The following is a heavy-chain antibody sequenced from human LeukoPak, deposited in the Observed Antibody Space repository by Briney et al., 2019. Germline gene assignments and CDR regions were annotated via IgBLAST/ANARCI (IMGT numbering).Heavy chain of an antibody. D-gene: IGHD1-20*01. CDR1: EFTVSSTY. V-gene: IGHV3-53*01. J-gene: IGHJ6*02. CDR2: MYSFGNT. CDR3: ARGKPVTGTPDYYSYGMDV. Sequence: PGGSLRLSCAVSEFTVSSTYMSWVRQAPGKGLEWVSLMYSFGNTYYADSVEGRFTISRDNSENTLYLQMNSLRAEDTALYYCARGKPVTGTPDYYSYGMDVWGQGTMVTVSS.